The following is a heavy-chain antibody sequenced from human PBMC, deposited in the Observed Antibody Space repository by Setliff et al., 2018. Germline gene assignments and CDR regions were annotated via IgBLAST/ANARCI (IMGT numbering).Heavy chain of an antibody. CDR3: AREKVVVVSATSYHYYMDV. V-gene: IGHV1-3*01. CDR1: GYTFTDYA. J-gene: IGHJ6*03. Sequence: ASVKVSCKASGYTFTDYAMHWVRQAPGQRLEWMGWINPGNGNTKYSQKFQGRVTITTDESTNTAYMELSSLRSEDTAMYYCAREKVVVVSATSYHYYMDVWGKGTTVTVSS. D-gene: IGHD2-15*01. CDR2: INPGNGNT.